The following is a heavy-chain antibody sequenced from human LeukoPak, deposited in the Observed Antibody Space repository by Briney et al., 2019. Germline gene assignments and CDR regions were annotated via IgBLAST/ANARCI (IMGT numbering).Heavy chain of an antibody. CDR1: GFTFSSYW. J-gene: IGHJ5*02. D-gene: IGHD5-18*01. V-gene: IGHV3-74*01. CDR3: ARDLPSKTAMTRLNWFDP. CDR2: INSGGSTT. Sequence: GGSLRLSCAASGFTFSSYWMHWVRQAPGKGLVWVSRINSGGSTTSYADSVKGRFTMSRDNAKNTLYLQMNSLRAEDTALYFCARDLPSKTAMTRLNWFDPWGQGSLVTVSS.